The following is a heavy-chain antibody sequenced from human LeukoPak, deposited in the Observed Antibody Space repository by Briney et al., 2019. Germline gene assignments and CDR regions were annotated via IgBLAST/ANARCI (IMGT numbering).Heavy chain of an antibody. D-gene: IGHD4-17*01. Sequence: PGGSLRLSCAASGFTFRSYWMSWVRQAPGKGLEWVANINQGGSVKYYVDSVKGRFTISRDNAKNSLYLEMNSLRDEDTAVYYCARGHYGDYAWGRGTLVTVSS. J-gene: IGHJ5*02. V-gene: IGHV3-7*01. CDR2: INQGGSVK. CDR3: ARGHYGDYA. CDR1: GFTFRSYW.